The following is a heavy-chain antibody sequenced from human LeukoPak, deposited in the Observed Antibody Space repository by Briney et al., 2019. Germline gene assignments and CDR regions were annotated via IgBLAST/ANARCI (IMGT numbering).Heavy chain of an antibody. D-gene: IGHD3-22*01. CDR1: GLTFRNFA. CDR3: AKAPRGYMWYIDY. J-gene: IGHJ4*02. CDR2: IGGAGVST. Sequence: GGSLRLSCVVSGLTFRNFAMSWVRQAPGKGLEWVSTIGGAGVSTWYADSVKGRLTMSRDSSKDTLYLQMNSLGADDTAVYYCAKAPRGYMWYIDYWGRGILVTVSS. V-gene: IGHV3-23*01.